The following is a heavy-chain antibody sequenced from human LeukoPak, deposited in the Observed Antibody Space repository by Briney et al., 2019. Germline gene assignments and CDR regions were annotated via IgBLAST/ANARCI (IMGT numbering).Heavy chain of an antibody. V-gene: IGHV1-2*02. CDR2: INPNSGGT. CDR3: ARREAYCGGDCYTFDY. D-gene: IGHD2-21*02. Sequence: ASVKVSCKASGYTFTGYYMHWVRQAPGQGLEWMGWINPNSGGTNYAQKFQGRVTMTRDTSISTAYMELSRLRSEDTAVYYCARREAYCGGDCYTFDYWGQGTLVTVSS. CDR1: GYTFTGYY. J-gene: IGHJ4*02.